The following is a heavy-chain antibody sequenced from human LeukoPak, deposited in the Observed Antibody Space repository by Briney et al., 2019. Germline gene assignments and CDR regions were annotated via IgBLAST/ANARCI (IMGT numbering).Heavy chain of an antibody. D-gene: IGHD4-17*01. CDR3: ALDYGDYAPGFDY. V-gene: IGHV3-23*01. CDR2: ISGSGGST. CDR1: GFTFSNYA. J-gene: IGHJ4*02. Sequence: GGSLRLSCAASGFTFSNYAMNWVRQAPGKGLEWVSAISGSGGSTYYADSVKGRFTVSRDNSKNTLYLQMNSLRAEDTAVYYCALDYGDYAPGFDYWGQGPLVTVSS.